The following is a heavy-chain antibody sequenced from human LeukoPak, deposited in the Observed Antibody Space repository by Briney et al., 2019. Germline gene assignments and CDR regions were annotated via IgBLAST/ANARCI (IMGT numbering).Heavy chain of an antibody. J-gene: IGHJ5*02. CDR2: ISGSGGST. Sequence: GGSLRLSCAASGFTFSSYAMSWVRQAPGKGLEWVSAISGSGGSTYYADSVMGRFTISRDNSKNTLYLQMNSLRAEDTAVYYCAKQGGGYCSSTSCSFDPWGQGTLVTVSS. CDR3: AKQGGGYCSSTSCSFDP. CDR1: GFTFSSYA. D-gene: IGHD2-2*01. V-gene: IGHV3-23*01.